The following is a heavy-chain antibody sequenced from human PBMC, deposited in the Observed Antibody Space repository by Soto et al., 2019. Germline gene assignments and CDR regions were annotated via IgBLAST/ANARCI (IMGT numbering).Heavy chain of an antibody. Sequence: QVQLQQWGAGLLKPSETLSLTCAVYGGSFSGYYWSWIRQPPGKGLEWIGEINHSGSTNYNPSLKSRVTISVDTSKNQFSLKLSSVTAADTAVYYCAMVSMVRGKIDYWGQGTLVTVSS. CDR2: INHSGST. V-gene: IGHV4-34*01. J-gene: IGHJ4*02. CDR3: AMVSMVRGKIDY. CDR1: GGSFSGYY. D-gene: IGHD3-10*01.